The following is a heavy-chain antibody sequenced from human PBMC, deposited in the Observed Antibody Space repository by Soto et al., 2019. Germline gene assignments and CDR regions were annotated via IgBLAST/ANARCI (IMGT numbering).Heavy chain of an antibody. V-gene: IGHV3-23*01. D-gene: IGHD1-26*01. CDR3: ASGRGRYFYYGMDV. CDR2: ISGSGDRT. Sequence: EVQLLESGGGLVQPGGSLRLSCAASGFTFSSYAITWVRQAPGKGLGWVSVISGSGDRTYYADSVKGRFTISRDNSKNTLYLQMNSLSAEDTAVYYCASGRGRYFYYGMDVRGQGTTVSVSS. CDR1: GFTFSSYA. J-gene: IGHJ6*02.